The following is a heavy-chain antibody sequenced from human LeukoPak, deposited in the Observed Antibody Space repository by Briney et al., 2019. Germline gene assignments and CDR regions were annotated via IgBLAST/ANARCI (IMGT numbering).Heavy chain of an antibody. V-gene: IGHV3-53*01. D-gene: IGHD4-17*01. Sequence: PSETLSLTCTVSGGSISSGDYYWSWIRQAPGKGLEWVSAINSAGSTYYGDSVRGRFTISRDNSKNVLHLQMNSLRAEDTALYYCAKDQNTVATAPFDYWGLGTLVTVSS. CDR3: AKDQNTVATAPFDY. CDR2: INSAGST. J-gene: IGHJ4*02. CDR1: GGSISSGDYY.